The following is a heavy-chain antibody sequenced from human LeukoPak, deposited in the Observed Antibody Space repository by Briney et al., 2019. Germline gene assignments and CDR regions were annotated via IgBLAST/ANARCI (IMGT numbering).Heavy chain of an antibody. CDR1: GYTFTSYA. CDR3: ARDIYCSNTSCLDH. CDR2: INAGNGNT. Sequence: ASVKVSCKASGYTFTSYAMHWARQAPGQRLEWMGWINAGNGNTKYSQKFQGRVTITRDTSASTAYMELSSLRSEDTAVYYCARDIYCSNTSCLDHWGQGTLVTVSP. J-gene: IGHJ4*02. V-gene: IGHV1-3*01. D-gene: IGHD2-2*01.